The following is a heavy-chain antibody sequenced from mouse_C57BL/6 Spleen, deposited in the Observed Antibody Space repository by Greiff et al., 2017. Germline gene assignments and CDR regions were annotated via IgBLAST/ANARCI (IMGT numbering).Heavy chain of an antibody. CDR1: GYTFTSYG. D-gene: IGHD2-4*01. CDR2: IYPRSGNT. CDR3: ARREITTVYYYAMDY. V-gene: IGHV1-81*01. J-gene: IGHJ4*01. Sequence: QVQLQQSGAELVRPGASVKLSCKASGYTFTSYGIRWVKQRPGQGLEWIGDIYPRSGNTYYNEKFKGKATLTADKSSSTAYMELRSLTSEDSAVYFCARREITTVYYYAMDYWGQGTSVTVSS.